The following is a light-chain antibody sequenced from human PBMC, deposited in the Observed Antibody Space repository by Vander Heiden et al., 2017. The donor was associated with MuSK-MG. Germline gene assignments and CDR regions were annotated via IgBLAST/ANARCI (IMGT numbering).Light chain of an antibody. J-gene: IGLJ3*02. CDR3: NSPDSSGNHPSV. V-gene: IGLV3-19*01. CDR1: SLRSYY. CDR2: GKN. Sequence: SSELPQDPAVSVALGQTVRITCQGDSLRSYYASWYQQKPGQAPVLVIYGKNNRPSGIPDRFSGSSSGNTASLTITGAQAEDEADYYCNSPDSSGNHPSVFGGGTKLTVL.